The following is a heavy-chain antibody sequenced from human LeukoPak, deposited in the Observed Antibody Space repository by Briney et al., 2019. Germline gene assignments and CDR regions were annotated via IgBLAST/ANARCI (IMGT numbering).Heavy chain of an antibody. CDR2: ISSSSSYI. D-gene: IGHD1-26*01. J-gene: IGHJ3*02. CDR1: GFTFSSYS. V-gene: IGHV3-21*01. Sequence: GGSLRLSCAASGFTFSSYSMNWVRQAPGKGLEWVSSISSSSSYIYYADSVKGRFTISRDNAKNSLYPQMNSLRAEDTAVYYCARDRERARAFDIWGQGTMVTVSS. CDR3: ARDRERARAFDI.